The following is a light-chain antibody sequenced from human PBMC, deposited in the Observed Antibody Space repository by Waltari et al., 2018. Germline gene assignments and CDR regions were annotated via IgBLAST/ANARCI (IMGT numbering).Light chain of an antibody. CDR3: CSYAGRYTVL. V-gene: IGLV2-11*01. J-gene: IGLJ2*01. CDR2: DVN. CDR1: YSNIGAYDH. Sequence: QSALTQPRSVSGSPGQSVTISCTGTYSNIGAYDHVSWYQQPPGKAPKVMIHDVNIRPSGVPDRFSGSKSGNTASLTISGLQAEDEADYYCCSYAGRYTVLFGGGTKLTVL.